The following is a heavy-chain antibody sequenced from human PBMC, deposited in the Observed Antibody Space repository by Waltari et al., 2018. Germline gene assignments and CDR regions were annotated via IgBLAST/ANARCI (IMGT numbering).Heavy chain of an antibody. V-gene: IGHV3-7*01. CDR2: IKLDGSMK. CDR3: ATLLGHSTYFDH. J-gene: IGHJ4*02. CDR1: W. Sequence: WSSWVLRAPGKGWGCVVNIKLDGSMKFYLGSVRGRFTISTDNAKKSLYLQMDSLRAEDTAVYYCATLLGHSTYFDHWGQGALVTVSS. D-gene: IGHD2-15*01.